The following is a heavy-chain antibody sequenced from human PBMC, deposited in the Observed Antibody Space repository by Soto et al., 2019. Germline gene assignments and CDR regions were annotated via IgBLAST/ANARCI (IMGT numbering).Heavy chain of an antibody. D-gene: IGHD2-15*01. CDR1: GFTFSTYW. CDR3: ARGPKTYCSLSSCSFYS. J-gene: IGHJ4*02. CDR2: IKQDGGEK. V-gene: IGHV3-7*01. Sequence: GGSLRLSCAASGFTFSTYWMSWVRQAPGKGPEWVANIKQDGGEKYYVDSVKGRFTISRDNAKNSLWLQMNSLRAEDTAVYYCARGPKTYCSLSSCSFYSWGQGALVTVSS.